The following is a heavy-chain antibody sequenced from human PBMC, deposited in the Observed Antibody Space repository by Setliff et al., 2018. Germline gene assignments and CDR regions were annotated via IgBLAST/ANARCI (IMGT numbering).Heavy chain of an antibody. D-gene: IGHD6-19*01. J-gene: IGHJ4*02. CDR2: IHFRGTT. CDR1: GGYIGGTSYY. V-gene: IGHV4-39*01. CDR3: ARVAVTSGWAY. Sequence: PSETLSLTCIVSGGYIGGTSYYWGWSRQPPGEGLEWIGIIHFRGTTYYNPSLNSQVTISVDTSKNQFSLNLNSVTAADTAVYYCARVAVTSGWAYWGLGTLVTVSS.